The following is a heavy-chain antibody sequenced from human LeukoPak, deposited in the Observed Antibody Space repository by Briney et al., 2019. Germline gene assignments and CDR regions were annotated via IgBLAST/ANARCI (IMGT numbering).Heavy chain of an antibody. V-gene: IGHV4-59*08. CDR1: GGSISSYC. J-gene: IGHJ4*02. Sequence: SETLSLTCTVSGGSISSYCWSWIRQPPGKGLEWIGYIYYSGSTNYNPSLKSRVTISVDTSKNQFSLKLSSVTAADTAVYYCARRGSSHFDYWGQGTLVTVSS. CDR2: IYYSGST. D-gene: IGHD1-26*01. CDR3: ARRGSSHFDY.